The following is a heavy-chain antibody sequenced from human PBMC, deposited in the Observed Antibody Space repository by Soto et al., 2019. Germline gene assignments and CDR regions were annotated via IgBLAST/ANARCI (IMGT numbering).Heavy chain of an antibody. D-gene: IGHD2-8*02. CDR2: IGTQHDT. V-gene: IGHV3-13*01. CDR3: ARQASYWHGGGGWFDP. CDR1: GFTFSAYD. J-gene: IGHJ5*02. Sequence: EVQLVESGGGLVQPGGSLRLSCAASGFTFSAYDMHWVRQATGKGLEWVSAIGTQHDTYYPDSVKGRFTISRENAKNSLDLQMNSLRAGETAVYYCARQASYWHGGGGWFDPWGQGTLVTVSS.